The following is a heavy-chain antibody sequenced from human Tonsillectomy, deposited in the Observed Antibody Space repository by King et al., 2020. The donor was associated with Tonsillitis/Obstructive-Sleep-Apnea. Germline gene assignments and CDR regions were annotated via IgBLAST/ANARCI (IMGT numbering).Heavy chain of an antibody. Sequence: EVQLVESGGGLVQPGRSLRLSCEVSGFTFDDYAMYWVRQAPGKGLEWVSGISWDSGSISYAGSVKGRLTISRDNAKNSLYLQMNSLKGADTVLYYCAKSAYYDFLIGYYTERDYMDVWGKGTTVTVSS. CDR2: ISWDSGSI. CDR1: GFTFDDYA. D-gene: IGHD3-3*01. CDR3: AKSAYYDFLIGYYTERDYMDV. J-gene: IGHJ6*03. V-gene: IGHV3-9*01.